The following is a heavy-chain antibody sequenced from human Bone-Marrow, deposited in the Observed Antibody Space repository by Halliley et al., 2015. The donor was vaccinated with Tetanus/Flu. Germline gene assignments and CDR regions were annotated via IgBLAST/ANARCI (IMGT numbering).Heavy chain of an antibody. CDR2: IFASENT. Sequence: WVSVIFASENTDYADAVKGRFTIARDKSKNAVYLQMNSLRVEDTAMYYCAAGVGMSDGAFDSWGQGAMVPVSS. CDR3: AAGVGMSDGAFDS. J-gene: IGHJ3*01. D-gene: IGHD2-21*01. V-gene: IGHV3-53*01.